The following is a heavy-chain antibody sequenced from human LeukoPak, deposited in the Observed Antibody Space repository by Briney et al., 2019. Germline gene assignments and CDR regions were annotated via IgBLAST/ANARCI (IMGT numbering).Heavy chain of an antibody. CDR3: ARVTGKSIMANWFDP. V-gene: IGHV4-59*01. Sequence: PSETLSLTCTVSGGPISSYYWSWIRQPPGKGLEWIGYIYYSGSTNYNPSLKSRVTISVDTSKNQFSLKLSSVTAADTAVYYCARVTGKSIMANWFDPWGQGTLVTVSS. CDR2: IYYSGST. D-gene: IGHD3-16*01. J-gene: IGHJ5*02. CDR1: GGPISSYY.